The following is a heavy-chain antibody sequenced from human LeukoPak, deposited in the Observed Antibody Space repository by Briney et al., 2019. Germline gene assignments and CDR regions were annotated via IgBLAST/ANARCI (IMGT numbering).Heavy chain of an antibody. J-gene: IGHJ4*02. CDR1: RFTFSGSG. CDR2: IWYHGRNA. CDR3: ARDSAVGRLGF. V-gene: IGHV3-33*01. Sequence: GTSLRLSCATSRFTFSGSGFHWVRQAPGKGLEWVADIWYHGRNAYYADSAKGRFTIFRDNSKNTLYLQMNSLRAEDTAVYYCARDSAVGRLGFWGQGTLVTVSS. D-gene: IGHD1-1*01.